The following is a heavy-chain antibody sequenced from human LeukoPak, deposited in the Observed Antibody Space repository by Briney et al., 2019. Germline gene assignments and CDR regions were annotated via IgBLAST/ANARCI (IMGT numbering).Heavy chain of an antibody. Sequence: SETLSLTCTVSGYSISSGYYWGWIRQPPGKGLEWIGSIYHSGGTYYNPSLKSRVTISVDTSKNQFSLKLSSVTAADTAVYYCARDGNYYDSSGFDYWGQGTLVTVSS. CDR3: ARDGNYYDSSGFDY. J-gene: IGHJ4*02. CDR1: GYSISSGYY. D-gene: IGHD3-22*01. V-gene: IGHV4-38-2*02. CDR2: IYHSGGT.